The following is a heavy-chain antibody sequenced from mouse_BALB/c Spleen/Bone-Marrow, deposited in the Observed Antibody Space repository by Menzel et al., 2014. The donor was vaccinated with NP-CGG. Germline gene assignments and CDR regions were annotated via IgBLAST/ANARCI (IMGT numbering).Heavy chain of an antibody. V-gene: IGHV1S135*01. CDR3: ARAGYGNYEAWFAY. J-gene: IGHJ3*01. D-gene: IGHD2-10*02. CDR2: IDPYNGGT. Sequence: VQLKQSGPELVKPGASVKVSCKASGYSFTDYNMYWVKQSHGKSLEWIGYIDPYNGGTSYNQKFKGKATLTVDKSSSTASMHLNGLTSEDSAVYYCARAGYGNYEAWFAYWGQGTLVTVSA. CDR1: GYSFTDYN.